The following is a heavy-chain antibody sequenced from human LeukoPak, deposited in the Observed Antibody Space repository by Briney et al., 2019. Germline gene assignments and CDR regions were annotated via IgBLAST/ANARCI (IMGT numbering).Heavy chain of an antibody. CDR1: GGSINSYY. Sequence: SETLSLTCTVSGGSINSYYWSWIRQPPGKGLEWLWYITYRGGTNYYPYLVSQVSISLEKTKNKLSLKLTSMPAADTTAYYCGREYPNPVLPAAIGTYYYYMDVWGKGTTVTVSS. J-gene: IGHJ6*03. V-gene: IGHV4-59*01. D-gene: IGHD2-2*01. CDR2: ITYRGGT. CDR3: GREYPNPVLPAAIGTYYYYMDV.